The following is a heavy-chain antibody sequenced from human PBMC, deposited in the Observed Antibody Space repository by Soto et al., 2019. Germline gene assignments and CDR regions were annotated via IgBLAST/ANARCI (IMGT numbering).Heavy chain of an antibody. CDR2: IKQDGSEK. CDR3: ARDLRYFDY. V-gene: IGHV3-7*01. J-gene: IGHJ4*02. Sequence: GESLKISCAASGFTFSSYWMSWVRQAPGKGLEWVANIKQDGSEKYYVDSVKGRFTISRDNAKNSLYLQMNSLRAEDTAVYYCARDLRYFDYWGQGTLVTVSS. CDR1: GFTFSSYW.